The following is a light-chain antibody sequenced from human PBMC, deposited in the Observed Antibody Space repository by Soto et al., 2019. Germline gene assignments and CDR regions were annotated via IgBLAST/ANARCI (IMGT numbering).Light chain of an antibody. J-gene: IGLJ1*01. CDR2: DVA. CDR1: SSDVGGSNF. V-gene: IGLV2-14*03. CDR3: SSYSDTNIYV. Sequence: QSALTQPASVSDSPGQSITISCTGTSSDVGGSNFVSWYQQHPGKPPKLIIYDVANRPSGVSNRFSGSKSGSTASLIISRLQTEDEADYYCSSYSDTNIYVFGTGTKVTV.